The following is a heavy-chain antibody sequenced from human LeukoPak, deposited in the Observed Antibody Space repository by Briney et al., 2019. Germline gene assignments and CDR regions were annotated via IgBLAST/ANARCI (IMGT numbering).Heavy chain of an antibody. CDR3: ARASGVHSAFDY. Sequence: MSSETLSLTCTVSGGSISSSSYYWGWIRQPPGKGLEWIGSIYYSGSTYYNPSLKSRVTISVDTSKNQFSLKLSSVTAADTAVYYCARASGVHSAFDYWGQGTLVTVSS. J-gene: IGHJ4*02. V-gene: IGHV4-39*07. CDR2: IYYSGST. D-gene: IGHD1-26*01. CDR1: GGSISSSSYY.